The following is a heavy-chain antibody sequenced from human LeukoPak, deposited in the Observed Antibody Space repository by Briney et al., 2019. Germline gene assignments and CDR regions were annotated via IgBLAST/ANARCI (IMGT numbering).Heavy chain of an antibody. D-gene: IGHD3-22*01. CDR3: ASNPYYYDGSGYPQ. CDR2: IYYSGST. Sequence: SETLSLTCTVSGGSISSYYWSWIRQPPGKGLEWIGYIYYSGSTNYNPSLKSRGTISVDTSKNQFSLKLSSVTAADTAVYYCASNPYYYDGSGYPQWGQGTLVTVSS. CDR1: GGSISSYY. J-gene: IGHJ4*02. V-gene: IGHV4-59*08.